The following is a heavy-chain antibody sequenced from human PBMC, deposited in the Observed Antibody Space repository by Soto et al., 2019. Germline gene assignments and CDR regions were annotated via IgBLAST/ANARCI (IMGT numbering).Heavy chain of an antibody. Sequence: QMQLVQSGPEVRKPGTSVKVSCKTSGLTFSNSAVQWVRQARGQRLEWIGWIAVGSGDTKYAQNFQERVTITRDMSTSTAYRELRSLRSEDTAVYYCAAPPNRDAYNYDYWGQGTLITVSS. CDR2: IAVGSGDT. J-gene: IGHJ4*02. D-gene: IGHD5-12*01. V-gene: IGHV1-58*01. CDR1: GLTFSNSA. CDR3: AAPPNRDAYNYDY.